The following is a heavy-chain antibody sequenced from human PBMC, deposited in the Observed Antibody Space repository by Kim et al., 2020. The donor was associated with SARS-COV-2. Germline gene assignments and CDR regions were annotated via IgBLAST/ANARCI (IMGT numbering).Heavy chain of an antibody. CDR2: IYSDGST. Sequence: GGSLRLSCAASGFTVSNNYLSWVRQAPGKGLEWVSGIYSDGSTYYADSVKGRFTISRDNSKNTLYLQVNSLRAEDTAVYYCARDTPTMATIYWGQGTLVTVSS. CDR1: GFTVSNNY. J-gene: IGHJ4*02. CDR3: ARDTPTMATIY. V-gene: IGHV3-66*01. D-gene: IGHD5-18*01.